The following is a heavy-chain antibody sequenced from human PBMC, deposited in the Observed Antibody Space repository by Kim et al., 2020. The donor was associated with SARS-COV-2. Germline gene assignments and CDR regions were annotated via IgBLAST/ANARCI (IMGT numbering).Heavy chain of an antibody. V-gene: IGHV3-53*01. J-gene: IGHJ6*02. D-gene: IGHD1-26*01. CDR2: IYSGGST. CDR1: GFTVSSNY. CDR3: ARDFRLGPPSIVGATTYYYYGMDV. Sequence: GGSLRLSCAASGFTVSSNYMSWVRQAPGKGLEWVSVIYSGGSTYYADSVKGRFTISRDNSKNTLYLQMNSLRAEDTAVYYCARDFRLGPPSIVGATTYYYYGMDVWGQGTTVTVSS.